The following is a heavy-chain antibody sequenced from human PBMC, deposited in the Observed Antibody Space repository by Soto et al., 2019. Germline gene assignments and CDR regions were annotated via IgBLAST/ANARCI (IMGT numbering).Heavy chain of an antibody. V-gene: IGHV4-39*01. J-gene: IGHJ4*02. D-gene: IGHD3-22*01. Sequence: PSETLSLTCTVSGGPISSSSYYWGWIRQPPGKGLEWIGSIYYSGSTYYNPSLKSRVTISVDTSKNQFSLKLSSVTAADTAVYYCARHHYYDSSGYLDYWGQGTLVTVSS. CDR2: IYYSGST. CDR1: GGPISSSSYY. CDR3: ARHHYYDSSGYLDY.